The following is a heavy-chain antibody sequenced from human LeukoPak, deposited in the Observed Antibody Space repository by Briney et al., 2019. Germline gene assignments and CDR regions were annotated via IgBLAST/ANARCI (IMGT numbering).Heavy chain of an antibody. CDR2: FDPEDGET. J-gene: IGHJ4*02. Sequence: GASVNVSCKVSGYTLTELSMHWVRQAPGKGLEWMGGFDPEDGETIYAQKFQGRVTMTEDTSTDTAYMELSSLRSEDTAVYYCGTGGHYYDSSGYYSNDYWGQGTLVTVSS. D-gene: IGHD3-22*01. CDR1: GYTLTELS. V-gene: IGHV1-24*01. CDR3: GTGGHYYDSSGYYSNDY.